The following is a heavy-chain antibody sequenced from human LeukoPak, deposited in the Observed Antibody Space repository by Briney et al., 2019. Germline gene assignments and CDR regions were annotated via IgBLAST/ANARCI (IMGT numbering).Heavy chain of an antibody. D-gene: IGHD3-22*01. CDR1: GYTFTSYG. CDR2: ISAYNGNT. CDR3: GRGSYSASYYYDSSGLDY. V-gene: IGHV1-18*01. Sequence: ASVKVSCKASGYTFTSYGISWVRQAPGQGLEWMGWISAYNGNTNYAQKLQGRVTMTTDTSTSTAYMELRSLRSDETAVYYCGRGSYSASYYYDSSGLDYWGQGTLVTVSS. J-gene: IGHJ4*02.